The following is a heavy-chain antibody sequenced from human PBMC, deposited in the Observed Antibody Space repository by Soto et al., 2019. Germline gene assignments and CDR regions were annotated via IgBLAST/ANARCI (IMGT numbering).Heavy chain of an antibody. CDR2: IVGGGGNT. V-gene: IGHV1-58*01. D-gene: IGHD3-22*01. J-gene: IGHJ4*02. CDR1: GFTFTRSA. CDR3: AADPDYYYDISGYYFTNPFDY. Sequence: AAVQVSCKASGFTFTRSAVQWVRQARGQRLEGIGWIVGGGGNTNYAQKFQERATLTRDMSTRTAYMELRSLRSEDTAMYYCAADPDYYYDISGYYFTNPFDYWGQGTLVTVSS.